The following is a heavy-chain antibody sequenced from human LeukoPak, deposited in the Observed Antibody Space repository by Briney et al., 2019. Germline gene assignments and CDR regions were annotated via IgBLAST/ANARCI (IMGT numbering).Heavy chain of an antibody. CDR1: GGSISSGNW. Sequence: PSETLSLTCVVSGGSISSGNWWSWVRQSPEKGLEWIAEIYRDGNTNYNPSLKSRATISVDTSNNQFSLKLSSVTAADTAVYYCARAGIVGATKDLPYYYYMDVWGKGTTVTVSS. V-gene: IGHV4-4*02. D-gene: IGHD1-26*01. CDR2: IYRDGNT. J-gene: IGHJ6*03. CDR3: ARAGIVGATKDLPYYYYMDV.